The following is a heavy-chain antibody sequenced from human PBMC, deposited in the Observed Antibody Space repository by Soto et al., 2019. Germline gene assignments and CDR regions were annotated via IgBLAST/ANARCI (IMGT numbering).Heavy chain of an antibody. D-gene: IGHD3-22*01. J-gene: IGHJ4*02. Sequence: PGGSLRLSCAASGFTVSSNYMSWVRQAPGKGLEWVSVIYSGGSTYYADSVKGRFTISRDNPKNTLYLQMNSLRAEDTAVYYCARGSPNYYDSSGYFDYWGQGTLVTVSS. CDR1: GFTVSSNY. V-gene: IGHV3-53*01. CDR3: ARGSPNYYDSSGYFDY. CDR2: IYSGGST.